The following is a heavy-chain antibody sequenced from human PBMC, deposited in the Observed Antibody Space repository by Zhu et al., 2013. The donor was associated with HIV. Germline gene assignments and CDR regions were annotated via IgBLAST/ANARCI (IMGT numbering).Heavy chain of an antibody. CDR1: GYIFTGYY. V-gene: IGHV1-2*02. J-gene: IGHJ4*02. D-gene: IGHD3-9*01. Sequence: QVQLVQSGAEVKKPGASVKVSCKASGYIFTGYYMHWVRQAPGQGLEWMGWINPNSGGTNYPQKFHGRVTMTRDTSISTAYLELSRLTPDDTAVYYCSRTKMFAGYWSDFWGQGPLVTVS. CDR3: SRTKMFAGYWSDF. CDR2: INPNSGGT.